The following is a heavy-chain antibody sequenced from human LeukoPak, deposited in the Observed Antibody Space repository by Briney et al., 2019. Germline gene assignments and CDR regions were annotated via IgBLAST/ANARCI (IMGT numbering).Heavy chain of an antibody. D-gene: IGHD2-21*02. CDR1: GYTFTSYD. V-gene: IGHV1-8*01. CDR3: ARGRRVMVTAIRGYFDY. Sequence: ASVKVSCKASGYTFTSYDINWVRQATGQGLEWMGWMNPNSGNTGYAQKFQGRVTMTRNTSISTAYMELSSLRSEDTAVYYCARGRRVMVTAIRGYFDYWGQGTLVTVSS. CDR2: MNPNSGNT. J-gene: IGHJ4*02.